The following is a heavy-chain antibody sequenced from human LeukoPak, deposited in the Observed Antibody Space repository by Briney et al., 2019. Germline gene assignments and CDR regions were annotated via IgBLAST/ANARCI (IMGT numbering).Heavy chain of an antibody. CDR2: ISSSSSYI. Sequence: GGSLRLSCAASGFTFSIYSMNWVRQAPGKGLEWVSSISSSSSYIYYADSVKGRFTISRDNAKNSLYLQMNSLRAEDTAVYYCARESYDSSGYPTPDYWGQGTLVTVSS. CDR1: GFTFSIYS. D-gene: IGHD3-22*01. V-gene: IGHV3-21*01. CDR3: ARESYDSSGYPTPDY. J-gene: IGHJ4*02.